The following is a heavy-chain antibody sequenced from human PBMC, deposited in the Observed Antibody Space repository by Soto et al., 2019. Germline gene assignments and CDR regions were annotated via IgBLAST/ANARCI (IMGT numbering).Heavy chain of an antibody. V-gene: IGHV1-3*01. CDR3: ARGSSSWAYYGMDV. CDR1: GYTFTSYA. Sequence: GASVKVSCKASGYTFTSYAMHWVRQAPGQRLEWMGWINAGNGNTKYSQKFQGRVTITRDTSASTAYMELSSLRSEDTAVYYCARGSSSWAYYGMDVWGQGTTVTVSS. D-gene: IGHD6-13*01. J-gene: IGHJ6*02. CDR2: INAGNGNT.